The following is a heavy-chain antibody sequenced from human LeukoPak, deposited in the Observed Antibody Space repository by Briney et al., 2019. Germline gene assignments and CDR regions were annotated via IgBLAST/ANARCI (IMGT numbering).Heavy chain of an antibody. D-gene: IGHD3-22*01. CDR3: AKAPTPDYYDSSGSYYFDY. V-gene: IGHV3-23*01. CDR1: GFTFSSYA. J-gene: IGHJ4*02. CDR2: ISGSGGST. Sequence: GGSLRLSCAASGFTFSSYAMSWVRQAPGKGLEWVSAISGSGGSTYYADSVKGRFTISRDNSKNTLYLQMNSLRAEDTAVYYCAKAPTPDYYDSSGSYYFDYWGQGTLVTVSS.